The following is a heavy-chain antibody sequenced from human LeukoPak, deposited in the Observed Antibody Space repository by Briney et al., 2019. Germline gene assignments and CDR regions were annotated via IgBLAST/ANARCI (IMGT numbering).Heavy chain of an antibody. J-gene: IGHJ5*02. Sequence: GESLKISCKGSGYSFTSYWIGWVRQRPGKGLEWMGIIYPGESDTRYSPSFQGQVTISADKSISTAYLQWSSLKASDTAMYYCATLYCSSTSCYAGWFDPWGQGTLVTVSS. D-gene: IGHD2-2*01. V-gene: IGHV5-51*01. CDR1: GYSFTSYW. CDR2: IYPGESDT. CDR3: ATLYCSSTSCYAGWFDP.